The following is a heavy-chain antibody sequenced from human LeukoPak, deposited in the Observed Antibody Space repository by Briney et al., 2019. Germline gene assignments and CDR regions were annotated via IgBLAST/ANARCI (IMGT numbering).Heavy chain of an antibody. Sequence: SQTLSLTCTVSGGSIRSGDYSWNWIRQHPGKGLEWIGYIYYSGSTYYNPSLASRVTMSVDTSKNQFSLKLSSVTAADTAIYYCARDHTETSSLNFRNYYYYGMDIWGQGTTVIVSS. V-gene: IGHV4-31*03. CDR3: ARDHTETSSLNFRNYYYYGMDI. D-gene: IGHD4-11*01. J-gene: IGHJ6*02. CDR1: GGSIRSGDYS. CDR2: IYYSGST.